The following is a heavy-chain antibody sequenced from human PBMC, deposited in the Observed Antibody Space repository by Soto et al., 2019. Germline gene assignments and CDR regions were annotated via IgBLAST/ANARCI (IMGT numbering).Heavy chain of an antibody. CDR2: IFSNDDK. CDR3: TRIYDSSGSDF. Sequence: QVTLKESGLVLVKPTETLTLTCTVSGFSLSNARMGVSWIRQPPGKALEWLAHIFSNDDKAYSPSLKSRLTISKDTSKSQVVLTMTNMDPVDTATYYCTRIYDSSGSDFWGQGTPVTVSS. D-gene: IGHD3-22*01. V-gene: IGHV2-26*01. CDR1: GFSLSNARMG. J-gene: IGHJ4*02.